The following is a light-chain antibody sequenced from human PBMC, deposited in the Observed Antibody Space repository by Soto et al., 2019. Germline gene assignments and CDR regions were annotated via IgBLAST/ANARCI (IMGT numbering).Light chain of an antibody. J-gene: IGKJ1*01. V-gene: IGKV1-5*03. CDR1: QSISNW. CDR2: KAS. Sequence: DIQMTQSPSTLSASVGDRVTITCRASQSISNWLAWYQQKPGKAPKVLIYKASSLESGVPSRFIGSGSGTEFSLNISSLQPDNFATYYCQHYNTYSRTFGQGTKVKIK. CDR3: QHYNTYSRT.